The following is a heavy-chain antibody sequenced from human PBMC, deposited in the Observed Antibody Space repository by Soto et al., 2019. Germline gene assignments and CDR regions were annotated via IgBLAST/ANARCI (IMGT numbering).Heavy chain of an antibody. J-gene: IGHJ5*02. CDR3: ASRVPAAPNWFDP. Sequence: QVQLQESGPGLVKPSGTLSLTCAVSGGSISSGTWWSWVRQPPGRGLEWIGEIYHSGSPNYNPSLMSRVTMSVDKSKNLFSLRLSAVTAADSALYYCASRVPAAPNWFDPWGQGTLVTVSS. CDR2: IYHSGSP. CDR1: GGSISSGTW. V-gene: IGHV4-4*02. D-gene: IGHD2-2*01.